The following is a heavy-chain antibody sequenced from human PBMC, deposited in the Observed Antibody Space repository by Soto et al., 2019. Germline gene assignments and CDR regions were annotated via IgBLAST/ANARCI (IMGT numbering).Heavy chain of an antibody. CDR2: ISVYNGFT. CDR3: AREFEGHSSSWPFDY. Sequence: QVQLVQSGGEVKKPGASVRVSCRASGYTFPTYGIAWVRQAPGQGLEWMGGISVYNGFTHYAQKFRGRVTVTTETSTSTVHMELRSLSSDDTAVYYCAREFEGHSSSWPFDYWGQGTLVTVSA. D-gene: IGHD6-13*01. J-gene: IGHJ4*02. V-gene: IGHV1-18*01. CDR1: GYTFPTYG.